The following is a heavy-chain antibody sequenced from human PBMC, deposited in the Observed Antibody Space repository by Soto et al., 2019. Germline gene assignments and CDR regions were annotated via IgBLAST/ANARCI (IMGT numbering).Heavy chain of an antibody. CDR2: ISGSGGST. Sequence: GGSLRLSCAASGFTFSSYAMSWVRQAPGKGLEWVSAISGSGGSTYYADSVKGRFTISRDNSKNTLYLQMNSLRAEDTAVYYCAKGAYLGYSSSWYPPGFDYWGQGTLVTVSS. CDR3: AKGAYLGYSSSWYPPGFDY. CDR1: GFTFSSYA. V-gene: IGHV3-23*01. J-gene: IGHJ4*02. D-gene: IGHD6-13*01.